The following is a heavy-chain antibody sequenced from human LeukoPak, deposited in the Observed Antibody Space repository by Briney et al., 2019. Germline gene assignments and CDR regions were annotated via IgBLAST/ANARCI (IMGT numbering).Heavy chain of an antibody. V-gene: IGHV4-30-4*01. CDR3: ARVEAMELFDY. Sequence: SETLSLTCTVSSGSISSGDYYWSWIRRPPGKGLEWIGYIYYSGSTYYNPSLKSRVTISVDTSKNQFSLKLSSVTAADTAVYYCARVEAMELFDYWGQGTLVTVSS. J-gene: IGHJ4*02. CDR1: SGSISSGDYY. D-gene: IGHD1-7*01. CDR2: IYYSGST.